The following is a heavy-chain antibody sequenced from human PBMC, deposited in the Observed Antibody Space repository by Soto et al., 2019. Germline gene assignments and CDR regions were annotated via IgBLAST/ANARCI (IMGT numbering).Heavy chain of an antibody. CDR1: GFSFSSYA. CDR3: AKGGGLRNQLLYGYYFHGMDV. J-gene: IGHJ6*02. CDR2: TIGSGGSA. Sequence: EVQLLQSGGGLVQPGMSLRISCVASGFSFSSYAMSWVRQAPGKGLEWVSSTIGSGGSAYYADSVKGRFTIARDNSKNTLHLEVSSLRAEDTAVYYCAKGGGLRNQLLYGYYFHGMDVWGQGTTVTVSS. D-gene: IGHD3-10*01. V-gene: IGHV3-23*01.